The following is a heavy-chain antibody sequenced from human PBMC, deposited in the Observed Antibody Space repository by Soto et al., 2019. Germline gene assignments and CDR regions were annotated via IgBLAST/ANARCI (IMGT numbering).Heavy chain of an antibody. CDR3: ARAKAPLYSSSWYWFDP. CDR1: GGSISSYY. V-gene: IGHV4-59*08. CDR2: IYYSGST. Sequence: SETLSLTCTVAGGSISSYYWSWIRQPPGKGLEWIGYIYYSGSTNYNPSLKSRVTISVDTSKNQFSLKLSSVTAADTAVYYCARAKAPLYSSSWYWFDPWGQGTLVTVS. D-gene: IGHD6-13*01. J-gene: IGHJ5*02.